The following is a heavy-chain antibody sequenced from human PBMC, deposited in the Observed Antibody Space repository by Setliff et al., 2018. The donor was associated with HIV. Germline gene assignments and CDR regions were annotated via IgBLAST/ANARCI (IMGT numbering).Heavy chain of an antibody. J-gene: IGHJ5*02. Sequence: VKVSCKASGYTFTSYAMHWVRQAPGQRLEWMGWINAGNGNTKYSQEFQGRVTINRDTSASTAYMELSSLRSEDMAVDYCARFPPYYDMLTGYSNRGNRFDPWGQGTLVTVSS. D-gene: IGHD3-9*01. V-gene: IGHV1-3*03. CDR1: GYTFTSYA. CDR2: INAGNGNT. CDR3: ARFPPYYDMLTGYSNRGNRFDP.